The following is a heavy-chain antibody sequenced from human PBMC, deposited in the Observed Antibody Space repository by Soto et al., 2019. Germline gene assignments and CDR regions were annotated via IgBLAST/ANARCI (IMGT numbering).Heavy chain of an antibody. Sequence: TSETLSLTCAVSGGSISSSNWWSWVRQPPGKGLEWIGEIYHSGSTNYNPSLKSRVTISVDKSKNQFSLKLSSVTAADTAVYYCARSGSVVVAVIVRGARRFDPWGQGALVTVSS. J-gene: IGHJ5*02. CDR3: ARSGSVVVAVIVRGARRFDP. CDR1: GGSISSSNW. CDR2: IYHSGST. V-gene: IGHV4-4*02. D-gene: IGHD2-15*01.